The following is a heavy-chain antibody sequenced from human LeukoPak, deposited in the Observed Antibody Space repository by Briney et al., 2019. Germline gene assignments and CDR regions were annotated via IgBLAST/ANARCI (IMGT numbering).Heavy chain of an antibody. J-gene: IGHJ3*02. V-gene: IGHV1-69*06. CDR1: GGTFSSYA. D-gene: IGHD2-2*01. CDR2: IIPIFGTA. Sequence: SVKVSCKASGGTFSSYAISWVRRAPGQGLEWMGGIIPIFGTANYAQKFQGRVTITADKSTSTAYMELSSLRSEDTAVYYCAREFVVVPAAIYSHDAFDIWGQGTMVTVPS. CDR3: AREFVVVPAAIYSHDAFDI.